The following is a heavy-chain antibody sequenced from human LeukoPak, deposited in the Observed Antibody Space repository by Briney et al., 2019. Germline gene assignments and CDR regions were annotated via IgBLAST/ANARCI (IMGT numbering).Heavy chain of an antibody. V-gene: IGHV1-8*03. CDR1: GYTFTSYD. CDR3: ARDPGIVGDFYYMDV. J-gene: IGHJ6*03. D-gene: IGHD1-26*01. CDR2: MNPNSGNT. Sequence: ASVKVSCKASGYTFTSYDINWVRQATGQGLEWMGWMNPNSGNTGYAQKFQGRVTITRNTSISTAYMELSSLRSEDTAVYYCARDPGIVGDFYYMDVWGKGTTVTVSS.